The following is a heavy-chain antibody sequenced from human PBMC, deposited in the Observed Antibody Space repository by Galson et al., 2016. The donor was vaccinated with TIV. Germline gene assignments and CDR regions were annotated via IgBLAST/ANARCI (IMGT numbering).Heavy chain of an antibody. J-gene: IGHJ6*02. V-gene: IGHV3-23*01. CDR3: GRGGGEDYYYHGIDV. Sequence: SLRLSCAASGFDFSNHAMSWVRQAPGEGLQWVSSISGGGGGRYYADSVKGRFTVSRDNSKNTVFLQMNNLRADDTAVYYCGRGGGEDYYYHGIDVWGQGTTVTVSS. CDR2: ISGGGGGR. CDR1: GFDFSNHA. D-gene: IGHD2-15*01.